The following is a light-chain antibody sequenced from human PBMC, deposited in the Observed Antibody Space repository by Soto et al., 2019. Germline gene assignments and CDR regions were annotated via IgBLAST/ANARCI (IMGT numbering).Light chain of an antibody. CDR1: QSVNNNY. CDR2: GAS. V-gene: IGKV3-20*01. Sequence: EIVLTQFPGTLSLYQGERATLSCRASQSVNNNYLAWYQQKPGQAPRLLINGASSRATGIPDRFSGSGSGTDFTLTISRLEPEDFAVYYCQQYGSSPGTFGQGTKVEIK. J-gene: IGKJ1*01. CDR3: QQYGSSPGT.